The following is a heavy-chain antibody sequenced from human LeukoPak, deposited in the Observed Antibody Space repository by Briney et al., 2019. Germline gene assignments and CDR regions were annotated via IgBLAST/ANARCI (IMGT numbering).Heavy chain of an antibody. J-gene: IGHJ5*02. D-gene: IGHD3-22*01. CDR3: ARVTDYYDSSGYRQLGWFDP. CDR1: GGSISSYY. V-gene: IGHV4-4*07. CDR2: IYTSGGT. Sequence: SETLSLTCTVSGGSISSYYWSWIRQPAGKGLEWIGRIYTSGGTNYNPSLKSRVTMSVDTSKNQFSLKLSSVTAADTAVYYCARVTDYYDSSGYRQLGWFDPWGQGTLVTVSS.